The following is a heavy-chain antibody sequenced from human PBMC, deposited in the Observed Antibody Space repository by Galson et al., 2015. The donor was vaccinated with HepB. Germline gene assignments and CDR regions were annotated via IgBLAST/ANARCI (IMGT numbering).Heavy chain of an antibody. CDR3: ARTFPAGYSSSPAMDY. CDR2: INWNGGST. CDR1: GFTFDDYG. Sequence: SLRLSCAASGFTFDDYGMSWVRQAPGKGLEWVSGINWNGGSTGYADSVKGRFTISRDNAKNSLYLQMNSLRAEDTALYYCARTFPAGYSSSPAMDYWGQGTLVTVSS. J-gene: IGHJ4*02. D-gene: IGHD6-13*01. V-gene: IGHV3-20*04.